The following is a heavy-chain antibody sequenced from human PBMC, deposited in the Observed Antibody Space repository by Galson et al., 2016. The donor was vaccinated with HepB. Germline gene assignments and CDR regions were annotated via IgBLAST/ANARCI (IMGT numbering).Heavy chain of an antibody. CDR3: AHRRRGVGAYQFDF. Sequence: PALVKPTQTLTLTCTLSGLSVSTGGAGVGWIRQPPGEALEWLALIYWNDDKRYSSSLESRLTITKDTSKNQVVLTMTNMDPEDTATYYCAHRRRGVGAYQFDFWGQGTLVTVSS. D-gene: IGHD4/OR15-4a*01. CDR2: IYWNDDK. V-gene: IGHV2-5*01. J-gene: IGHJ4*02. CDR1: GLSVSTGGAG.